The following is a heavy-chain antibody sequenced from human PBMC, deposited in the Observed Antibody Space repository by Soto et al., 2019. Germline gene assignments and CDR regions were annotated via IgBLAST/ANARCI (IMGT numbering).Heavy chain of an antibody. J-gene: IGHJ6*02. V-gene: IGHV3-48*04. Sequence: GGSLRLSCAASGFTFSSYSMNWVRQAPGKGLEWVSYISSSSSTIYYADSVKGRFTISRDNAKNSLYLQMNSLRAEDTAVYYCARDKRPDWVFSYYYGMDVWGQGTTVTVSS. CDR1: GFTFSSYS. CDR2: ISSSSSTI. D-gene: IGHD3-9*01. CDR3: ARDKRPDWVFSYYYGMDV.